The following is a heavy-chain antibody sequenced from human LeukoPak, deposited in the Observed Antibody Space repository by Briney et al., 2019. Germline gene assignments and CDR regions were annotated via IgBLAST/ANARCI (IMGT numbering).Heavy chain of an antibody. Sequence: GGSLRLSCAASGFTVSSNYMSWVRQAPGKGLEWVSAISGSGGSTYYADAVKGRFTISRDNSKNTLYLQMNSLRAEDTALYYCAKDLRFLEWLLAYWGQGTLVTVSS. V-gene: IGHV3-23*01. CDR2: ISGSGGST. D-gene: IGHD3-3*01. CDR1: GFTVSSNY. J-gene: IGHJ4*02. CDR3: AKDLRFLEWLLAY.